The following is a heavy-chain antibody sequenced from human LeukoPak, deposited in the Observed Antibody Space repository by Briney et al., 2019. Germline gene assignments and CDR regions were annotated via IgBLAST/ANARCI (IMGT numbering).Heavy chain of an antibody. V-gene: IGHV4-4*02. CDR1: GGSISSSNW. D-gene: IGHD3-22*01. J-gene: IGHJ4*02. CDR2: IYHSGST. Sequence: PSGTLSFTCAVSGGSISSSNWWSWVRQPPGKGLEWIGEIYHSGSTNYNPSLKSRVTISVDKSENQFTLKLTSVTAADTAVYYCARAGDSSGYGDYWGQGTLVTVSS. CDR3: ARAGDSSGYGDY.